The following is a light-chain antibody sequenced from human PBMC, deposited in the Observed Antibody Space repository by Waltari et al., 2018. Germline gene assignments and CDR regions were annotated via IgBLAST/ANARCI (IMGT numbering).Light chain of an antibody. Sequence: DIQMTQSPSSLSASVGDRVTITCRASQTISSYLNWYQQKPEKAPKLLIYAASSLQSGVPSRFSGTGSGTDFTLTISSLQPEDFATYYCQQHDNLPLTFGGGTKVEIK. CDR3: QQHDNLPLT. J-gene: IGKJ4*01. CDR1: QTISSY. V-gene: IGKV1-39*01. CDR2: AAS.